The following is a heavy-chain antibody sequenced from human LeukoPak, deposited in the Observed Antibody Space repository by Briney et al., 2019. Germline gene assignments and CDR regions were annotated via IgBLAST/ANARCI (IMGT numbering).Heavy chain of an antibody. J-gene: IGHJ4*02. V-gene: IGHV4-59*11. CDR1: GGSISSHY. CDR3: ARAKGDY. Sequence: SETLSLTCTVSGGSISSHYWSWIRQPPGKGLEWIGYIYYSGTSNYNPSLKRRGTMSVGTSKNQFSLRQNSETPADATVNYCARAKGDYWGQGTLVTVSS. CDR2: IYYSGTS.